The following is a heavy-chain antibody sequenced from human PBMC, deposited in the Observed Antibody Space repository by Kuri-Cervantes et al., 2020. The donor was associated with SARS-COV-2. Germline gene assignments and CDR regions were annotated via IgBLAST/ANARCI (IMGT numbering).Heavy chain of an antibody. D-gene: IGHD3-16*02. V-gene: IGHV4-34*01. J-gene: IGHJ4*02. CDR3: ARSGPVYDYVWGSYRSNLDY. CDR2: INHSGST. CDR1: GGSFSGYY. Sequence: SETLSLTCAVYGGSFSGYYWSWIRQPPGKGLEWIGEINHSGSTNYNPSLKSRVTISVDTSKNQFSLKMSSVTAAGTAVYYCARSGPVYDYVWGSYRSNLDYWGQGTLVTVSS.